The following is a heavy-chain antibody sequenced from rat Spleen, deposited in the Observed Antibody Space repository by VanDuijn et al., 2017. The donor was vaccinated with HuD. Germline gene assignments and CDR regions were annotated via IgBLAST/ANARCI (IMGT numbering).Heavy chain of an antibody. CDR1: GFTFNNYW. V-gene: IGHV5-31*01. J-gene: IGHJ2*01. CDR3: TRENWKPDY. CDR2: ITSAGDTT. D-gene: IGHD4-2*01. Sequence: EVLLKESGGGLVQPGRSLKLACIASGFTFNNYWMTWIRQAPGKGLEWVASITSAGDTTYYPDSVKGRFTISRENAYSTLYLEMNSRRSEDTGTYYCTRENWKPDYWGQGVMVTVSS.